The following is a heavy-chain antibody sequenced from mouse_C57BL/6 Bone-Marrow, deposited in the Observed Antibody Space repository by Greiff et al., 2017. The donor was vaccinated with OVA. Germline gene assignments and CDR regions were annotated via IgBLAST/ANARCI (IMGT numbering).Heavy chain of an antibody. J-gene: IGHJ4*01. CDR3: ARGAEVYAMDY. V-gene: IGHV14-3*01. CDR2: IDPAHGNT. Sequence: VQLQQSVAELVRPGASVKLSCTASGFTFTNSSMHWVKQRPEQGLEWIGRIDPAHGNTKYAPKFQGKATLTADTSSNTAYLQLSSLTSADTANYYSARGAEVYAMDYWGQGTSVTVSS. CDR1: GFTFTNSS.